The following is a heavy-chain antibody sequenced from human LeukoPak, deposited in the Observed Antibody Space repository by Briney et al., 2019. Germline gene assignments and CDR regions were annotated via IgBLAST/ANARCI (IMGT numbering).Heavy chain of an antibody. CDR3: ARAASPLRYFDWLFYDY. CDR2: IYHSGST. D-gene: IGHD3-9*01. CDR1: GGSISSSNW. Sequence: PSETLSLTCAVSGGSISSSNWWSWVRPPPGKGLEWIGEIYHSGSTNYNPSLKSRVTISVDKSKNQFSLKLSSVTAADTAVYYCARAASPLRYFDWLFYDYWGQGTLVTVSS. J-gene: IGHJ4*02. V-gene: IGHV4-4*02.